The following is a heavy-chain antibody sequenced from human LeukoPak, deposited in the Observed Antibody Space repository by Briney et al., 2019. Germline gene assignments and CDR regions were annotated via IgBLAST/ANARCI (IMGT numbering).Heavy chain of an antibody. V-gene: IGHV3-53*01. D-gene: IGHD6-13*01. CDR1: GFTVSSNY. Sequence: GGSLRLSCAASGFTVSSNYMSWVRQAPGKGLEWVSVIYSGGSTYYADSVKGRFTISRDNSKNTLYLQMNSLRAEDTAVYYCARDRSGSSWYPGFDYWGQGTLVTVSS. J-gene: IGHJ4*02. CDR3: ARDRSGSSWYPGFDY. CDR2: IYSGGST.